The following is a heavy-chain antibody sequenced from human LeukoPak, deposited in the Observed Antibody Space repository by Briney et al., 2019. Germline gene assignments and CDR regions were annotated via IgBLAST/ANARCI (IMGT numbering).Heavy chain of an antibody. J-gene: IGHJ4*02. CDR3: ARVSPRGSVDY. D-gene: IGHD3-10*01. CDR1: GVSISSGGYY. V-gene: IGHV4-31*03. Sequence: SETLSITCTVSGVSISSGGYYWSWLRQHPGKGLEWIGYIYYSGSTYYNPSLKSRVTISVDTSKNQFSLKLSSVTAADTAVYYCARVSPRGSVDYWGQGTLVTVSS. CDR2: IYYSGST.